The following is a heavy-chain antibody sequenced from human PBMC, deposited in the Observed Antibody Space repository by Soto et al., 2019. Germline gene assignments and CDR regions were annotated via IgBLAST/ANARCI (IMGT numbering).Heavy chain of an antibody. CDR3: ARTSYGSHGMDV. D-gene: IGHD3-16*01. J-gene: IGHJ6*02. Sequence: AESQKISCKGSGYTFTSCWISWVRQLPGKGLEWMGRSEPSDSYTNSSPSCQGHVTISADKSISTACLQWSSLKASDTAMYYCARTSYGSHGMDVWGQGTTVTVSS. V-gene: IGHV5-10-1*01. CDR1: GYTFTSCW. CDR2: SEPSDSYT.